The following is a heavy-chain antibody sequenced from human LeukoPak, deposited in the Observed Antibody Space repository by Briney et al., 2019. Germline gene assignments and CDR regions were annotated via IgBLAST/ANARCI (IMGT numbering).Heavy chain of an antibody. V-gene: IGHV3-48*01. J-gene: IGHJ4*02. Sequence: GGSLRLSCAASGFTFSRYSMNWVRQAPGKGLEWVSYISSSAIHYADSVKGRFTISRDNSKNTLYLQMNSLRAEDTAVYYCAKKRTPYYDILTGNFDYWGQGTLVTVSS. D-gene: IGHD3-9*01. CDR2: ISSSAI. CDR3: AKKRTPYYDILTGNFDY. CDR1: GFTFSRYS.